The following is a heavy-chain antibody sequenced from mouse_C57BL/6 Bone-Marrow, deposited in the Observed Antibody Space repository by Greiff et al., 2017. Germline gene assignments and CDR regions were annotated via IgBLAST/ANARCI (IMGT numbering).Heavy chain of an antibody. J-gene: IGHJ3*01. V-gene: IGHV5-6*01. Sequence: EVQVVESGGDLVKPGGSLKLSCAASGFTFSSYGMSWVRQTPDKRLEWVATISSGGSYTYYPDSVKGRFTISRDNATNTLYLQMSSLKSEDTAMYYCARDYYGSWFAYWGQGTLVTVSA. CDR1: GFTFSSYG. CDR3: ARDYYGSWFAY. D-gene: IGHD1-1*01. CDR2: ISSGGSYT.